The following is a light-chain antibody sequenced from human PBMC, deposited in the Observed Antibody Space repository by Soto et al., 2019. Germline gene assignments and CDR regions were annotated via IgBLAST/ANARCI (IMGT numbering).Light chain of an antibody. CDR2: KAS. CDR3: QHYNSYPLT. V-gene: IGKV1-5*03. Sequence: DIRMTQSPSTLSASVGDRVTITCRASETISYWLAWLQLKPGKAPKVLIYKASTLGSGVPSRFSGSGSGTDFTLTITSLQPDAFAPYDCQHYNSYPLTVGGGTKVEIK. J-gene: IGKJ4*01. CDR1: ETISYW.